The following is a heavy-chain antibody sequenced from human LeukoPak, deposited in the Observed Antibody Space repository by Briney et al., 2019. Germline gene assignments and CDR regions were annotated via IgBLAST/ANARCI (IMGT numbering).Heavy chain of an antibody. D-gene: IGHD3-3*01. Sequence: GGSLRLSCTASGFTFGDYAMSWVRQAPGKGLEWLGFIRSKTYGGTTDYAASVKGRFAISRDDSKSIAYLQMNSLKTEDTAVYYCTRDTVGFDFWSGYSQYWGQGTVVTVSS. CDR2: IRSKTYGGTT. V-gene: IGHV3-49*04. J-gene: IGHJ4*02. CDR3: TRDTVGFDFWSGYSQY. CDR1: GFTFGDYA.